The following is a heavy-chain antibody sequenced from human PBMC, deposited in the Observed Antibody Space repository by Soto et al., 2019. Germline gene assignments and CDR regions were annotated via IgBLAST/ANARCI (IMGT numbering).Heavy chain of an antibody. D-gene: IGHD3-22*01. CDR2: MNPNSGNT. J-gene: IGHJ4*02. CDR1: GYTFTSYD. V-gene: IGHV1-8*01. Sequence: QVQLVQSGAEVKKPGASVKVSCKASGYTFTSYDINWLRQVTGQGLEWMGWMNPNSGNTGYAQKFQGRVTMTRNTSIRTAYMELSSLRSEYTAVYYCARAHYYDSSGYYPNFDYWRQGTLVTVSS. CDR3: ARAHYYDSSGYYPNFDY.